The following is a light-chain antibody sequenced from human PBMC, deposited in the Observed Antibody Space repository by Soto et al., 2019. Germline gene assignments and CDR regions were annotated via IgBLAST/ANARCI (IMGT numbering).Light chain of an antibody. CDR1: SSDVGGYNY. CDR2: EVS. J-gene: IGLJ3*02. V-gene: IGLV2-14*01. CDR3: TSFTTISTWV. Sequence: QSALTQPASVSGSPGQSITISCTGTSSDVGGYNYVSWFQQHPGKAPKLKIYEVSNRPSGVSNHFSGSKSGNTASLTISELQAEDEADYYCTSFTTISTWVFGGGTKLTVL.